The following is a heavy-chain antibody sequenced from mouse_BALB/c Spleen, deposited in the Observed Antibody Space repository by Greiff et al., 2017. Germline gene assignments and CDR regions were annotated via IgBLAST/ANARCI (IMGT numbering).Heavy chain of an antibody. CDR2: IWAGGST. CDR3: ARHYGSSFWAMDY. Sequence: QVQLKQSGPGLVAPSQSLSITCTVSGFSLTSYGVHWVRQPPGKGLEWLGVIWAGGSTNYNSALMSRLSISKDNSKSQVFLKMNSLQTDDTAMYYCARHYGSSFWAMDYWGQGTSVTVSS. D-gene: IGHD1-1*01. J-gene: IGHJ4*01. CDR1: GFSLTSYG. V-gene: IGHV2-9*02.